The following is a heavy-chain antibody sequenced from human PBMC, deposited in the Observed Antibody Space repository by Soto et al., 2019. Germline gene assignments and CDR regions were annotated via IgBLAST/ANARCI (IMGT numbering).Heavy chain of an antibody. CDR2: INHSGST. J-gene: IGHJ3*02. CDR3: ARSSSSDAFDI. D-gene: IGHD6-6*01. V-gene: IGHV4-34*01. Sequence: SETLSLTCAVYGGSFSGYYWSWIRQPPGKGLEWIGEINHSGSTNYNPSLKSRVTISVDTSKNQFSLKLSSVTAADTAVYYCARSSSSDAFDIWGQGTMVTVSS. CDR1: GGSFSGYY.